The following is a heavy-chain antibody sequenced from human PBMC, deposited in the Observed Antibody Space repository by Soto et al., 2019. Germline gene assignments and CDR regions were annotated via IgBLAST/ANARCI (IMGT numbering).Heavy chain of an antibody. CDR1: GYTFTSYD. CDR3: ARGGYSSGYAFDY. D-gene: IGHD6-19*01. V-gene: IGHV1-8*01. Sequence: GALVKVSCKASGYTFTSYDINCVRQATGQGLEWMGWMNPNSGNTGYAQKFQGRVTMTRNTSISTAYMELSSLRSEDTAVYYCARGGYSSGYAFDYWGQGTLVNVSS. J-gene: IGHJ4*02. CDR2: MNPNSGNT.